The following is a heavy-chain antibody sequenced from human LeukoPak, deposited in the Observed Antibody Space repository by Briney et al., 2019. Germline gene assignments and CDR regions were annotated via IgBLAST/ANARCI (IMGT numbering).Heavy chain of an antibody. CDR3: AKEADIVSFDL. CDR1: GYTFTRNH. CDR2: SDPNSGGA. V-gene: IGHV1-2*02. Sequence: GVAVTVSCKACGYTFTRNHVHWVRQAPGQGLEGMGWSDPNSGGAKHAQKFQDRVTMTTDTSISTAYMELSGLTADDTAVYFCAKEADIVSFDLWGRGTLVTVSS. J-gene: IGHJ2*01. D-gene: IGHD2-15*01.